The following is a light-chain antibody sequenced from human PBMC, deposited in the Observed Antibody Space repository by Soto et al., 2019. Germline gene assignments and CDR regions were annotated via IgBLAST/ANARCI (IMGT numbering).Light chain of an antibody. J-gene: IGKJ4*01. CDR2: AAS. CDR1: QGISND. V-gene: IGKV1-17*01. CDR3: LQHNSYPLT. Sequence: DIEMTQSPSSLSASVGDRVIITCRASQGISNDLGWYQQKPGKAPKRLIYAASSLQSGVPARFSGSGSGTEVTLTISILQPEDFATDYCLQHNSYPLTFGGGTKVEIK.